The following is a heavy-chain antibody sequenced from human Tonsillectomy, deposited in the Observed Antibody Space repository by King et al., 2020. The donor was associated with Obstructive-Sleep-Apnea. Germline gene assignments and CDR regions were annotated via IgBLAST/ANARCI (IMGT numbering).Heavy chain of an antibody. CDR2: ISAYNGDT. D-gene: IGHD2-15*01. V-gene: IGHV1-18*01. CDR3: VRDGQVVAADFDP. J-gene: IGHJ5*02. Sequence: QLVQSGVEVKKPGASVKVSCKASGYTFINYGISWVRQAPGQGLEWMGWISAYNGDTNYAQKFQGRVTMTTDTSTSTGYMELRSLGSDDTAVYFWVRDGQVVAADFDPWGQGPLVTVSS. CDR1: GYTFINYG.